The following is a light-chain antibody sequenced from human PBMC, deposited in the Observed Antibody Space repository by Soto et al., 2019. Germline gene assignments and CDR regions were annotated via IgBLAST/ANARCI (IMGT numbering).Light chain of an antibody. Sequence: QSALTQPASVSGSPGQSITISCTGTSSDVGTYNLVSWYEQHPGKASKLMIYEGSKRPSGVSNRFSGSKSGNTASLTISGLQAEDEADYYCCSYARGSTYVFGTGTKLTVL. CDR2: EGS. CDR3: CSYARGSTYV. J-gene: IGLJ1*01. V-gene: IGLV2-23*01. CDR1: SSDVGTYNL.